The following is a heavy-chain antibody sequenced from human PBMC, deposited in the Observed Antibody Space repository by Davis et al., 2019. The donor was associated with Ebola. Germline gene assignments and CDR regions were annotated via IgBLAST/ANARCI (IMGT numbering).Heavy chain of an antibody. D-gene: IGHD2-21*02. CDR3: ASTPHTHIVVVTAIGARGAFDI. CDR2: ISAYNGNT. V-gene: IGHV1-18*01. CDR1: GYTFTSYG. Sequence: ASVKVSCKASGYTFTSYGISWVRQAPGQGLEWMGWISAYNGNTNYAQKLQGRVTMTTDTSTSTAYMELRSLRSEDTAVYYCASTPHTHIVVVTAIGARGAFDIWGQGTMVTVSS. J-gene: IGHJ3*02.